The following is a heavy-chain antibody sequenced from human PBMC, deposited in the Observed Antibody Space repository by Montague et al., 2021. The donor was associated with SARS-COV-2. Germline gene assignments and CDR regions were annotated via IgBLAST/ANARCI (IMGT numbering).Heavy chain of an antibody. CDR1: GGSISSYY. CDR3: ARGRVVGALAFYYYYGMDV. CDR2: IYYSGST. V-gene: IGHV4-59*12. Sequence: SETLSLTCTVSGGSISSYYWSWIRQPPGKGLEWIGYIYYSGSTNYNPSLKSRVTISVDTSKNQFSLKLSSVTAADTAVYYCARGRVVGALAFYYYYGMDVWGQGTTVTVSS. D-gene: IGHD1-26*01. J-gene: IGHJ6*02.